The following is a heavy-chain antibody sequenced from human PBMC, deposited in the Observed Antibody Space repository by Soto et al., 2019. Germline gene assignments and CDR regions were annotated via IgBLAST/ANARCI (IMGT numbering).Heavy chain of an antibody. D-gene: IGHD2-2*01. CDR2: IYYSGST. CDR1: GGSISSGGYY. V-gene: IGHV4-31*03. J-gene: IGHJ5*02. CDR3: ARVEEDVVVPAAALSNWFDP. Sequence: SETLSLTCTVSGGSISSGGYYWSWIRQHPGKGLEWIGYIYYSGSTYYNPSLKSRVTISVDTSKNQFSLKLSSVTAADTAVYYCARVEEDVVVPAAALSNWFDPWGQGTLVTSPQ.